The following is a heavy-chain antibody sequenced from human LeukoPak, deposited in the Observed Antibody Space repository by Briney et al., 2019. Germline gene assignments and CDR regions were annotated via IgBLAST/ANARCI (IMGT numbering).Heavy chain of an antibody. Sequence: GASVKVSCKASGYTFTSYAMNWVRQAPGQGLEWMGWINTNTGNPTYAQGFTGRFVFSLDTSVSTAYLQISSLKAEDTAVYYCAREKPNYYYYGMDVWGQGTTATVSS. J-gene: IGHJ6*02. CDR2: INTNTGNP. V-gene: IGHV7-4-1*02. CDR1: GYTFTSYA. CDR3: AREKPNYYYYGMDV.